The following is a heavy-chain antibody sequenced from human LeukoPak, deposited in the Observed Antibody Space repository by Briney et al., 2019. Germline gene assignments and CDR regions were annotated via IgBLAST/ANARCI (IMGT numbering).Heavy chain of an antibody. D-gene: IGHD3-22*01. J-gene: IGHJ4*02. CDR3: ARAEGGVKYYYDSSGCYYFDY. V-gene: IGHV1-46*01. CDR1: GYTFTSYY. Sequence: ASXXVSCKASGYTFTSYYMHWVRQAPGQGLEWMGIINPSGGSTSYAQKFQGRVTMTRDTSTSTVYMELSSLRSEDTAVYYCARAEGGVKYYYDSSGCYYFDYWGQGTLSPSPQ. CDR2: INPSGGST.